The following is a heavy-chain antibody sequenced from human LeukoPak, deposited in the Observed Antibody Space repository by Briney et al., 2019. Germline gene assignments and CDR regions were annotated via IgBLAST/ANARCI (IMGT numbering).Heavy chain of an antibody. CDR2: IYHSGST. CDR3: ARVTKYNSGWSHGS. J-gene: IGHJ5*02. D-gene: IGHD6-19*01. CDR1: GGSINSNNW. V-gene: IGHV4-4*02. Sequence: SETLSLTCAVSGGSINSNNWWSWVRQPPGKGLEWIGEIYHSGSTNYNPSLKSRVTISVDKSKNQFSLKLSSVTAADTAVYYCARVTKYNSGWSHGSWGQGTLVTVSS.